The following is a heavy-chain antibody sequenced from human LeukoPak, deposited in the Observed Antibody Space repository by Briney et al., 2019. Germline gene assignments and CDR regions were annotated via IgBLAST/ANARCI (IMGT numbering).Heavy chain of an antibody. CDR3: AKDSGAYCGGDCYQGGDY. Sequence: QPGGSLRLSCAASGFTFSSYAMSWVRQAPGKGLEWVSAISGSGGSTYYADSVKGRFTISRDNSKNTLYLQMNSLRAEDTAVYYCAKDSGAYCGGDCYQGGDYWGQGTLVTVSS. CDR2: ISGSGGST. D-gene: IGHD2-21*02. J-gene: IGHJ4*02. CDR1: GFTFSSYA. V-gene: IGHV3-23*01.